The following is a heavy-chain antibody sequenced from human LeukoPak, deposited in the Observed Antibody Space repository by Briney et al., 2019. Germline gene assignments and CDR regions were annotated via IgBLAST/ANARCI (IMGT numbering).Heavy chain of an antibody. Sequence: SETLSLTCTVSGGSISSSSYYWGWIRQPPGKGLEWIGNIYYSGSTYYNPSLKSRVTISVDTSKNQFSLKLSSVTAADTAVYYCARHICSGTICYVFDYWGQGTLVTVSS. CDR3: ARHICSGTICYVFDY. J-gene: IGHJ4*02. V-gene: IGHV4-39*01. D-gene: IGHD2-15*01. CDR1: GGSISSSSYY. CDR2: IYYSGST.